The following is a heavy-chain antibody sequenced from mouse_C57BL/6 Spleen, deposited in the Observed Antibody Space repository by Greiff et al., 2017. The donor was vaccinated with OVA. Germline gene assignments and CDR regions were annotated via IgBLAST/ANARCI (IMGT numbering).Heavy chain of an antibody. J-gene: IGHJ2*01. V-gene: IGHV1-50*01. CDR3: ARITTVYYFDY. CDR1: GYTFTSYW. D-gene: IGHD1-1*01. Sequence: VQLQQPGAELVKPGASVKLSCKASGYTFTSYWMQWVKQRPGQGLEWIGEIDPSDSYTNYNQKFKGKATLTVDTSSSTAYMQRSSLTSEDSAVYYCARITTVYYFDYWGQGTTLTVSS. CDR2: IDPSDSYT.